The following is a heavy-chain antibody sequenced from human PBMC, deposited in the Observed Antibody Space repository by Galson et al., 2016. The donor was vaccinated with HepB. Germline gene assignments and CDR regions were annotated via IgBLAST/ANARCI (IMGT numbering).Heavy chain of an antibody. CDR1: GDSISSNRY. CDR3: ARRAWGTSGSYFDY. D-gene: IGHD1-26*01. J-gene: IGHJ4*02. CDR2: IYHDGTA. Sequence: SETLSLTCAISGDSISSNRYWSWVRQPPGKGLEWIGEIYHDGTANYNPSLKSRVTISGDKSKNQFSLSLTSVTAADTAVYYCARRAWGTSGSYFDYWGQGTLVTVSS. V-gene: IGHV4-4*02.